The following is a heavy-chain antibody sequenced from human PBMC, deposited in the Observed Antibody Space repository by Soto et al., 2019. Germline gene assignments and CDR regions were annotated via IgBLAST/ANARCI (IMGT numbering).Heavy chain of an antibody. CDR2: ISHDGSNK. D-gene: IGHD3-3*01. J-gene: IGHJ6*02. CDR3: ANVLRFFVWFPVPYSYGKDV. V-gene: IGHV3-30-3*01. Sequence: PGGSLRLSCAASGFTFSSHATHWVRQAPGKGLEWVAVISHDGSNKYNADSVKGRFTVSRDNPKNLLYLQMNSLRAEDTAVYYCANVLRFFVWFPVPYSYGKDVWGQGTSVTVSS. CDR1: GFTFSSHA.